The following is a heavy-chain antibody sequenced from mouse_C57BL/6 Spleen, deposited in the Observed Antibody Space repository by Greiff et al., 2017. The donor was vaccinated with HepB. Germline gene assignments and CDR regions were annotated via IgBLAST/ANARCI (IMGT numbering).Heavy chain of an antibody. J-gene: IGHJ3*01. CDR3: ARSTYYGYDGFAY. Sequence: QVQLQQSGAELVKPGASVKISCKASGYAFSSYWMNWVKQRPGKGLEWIGQIYPGDGDTNYNGKFKGKATLTADKSSSTAYMQLSSLTSEDSAVYVCARSTYYGYDGFAYWGQGTLVTVSA. V-gene: IGHV1-80*01. CDR1: GYAFSSYW. CDR2: IYPGDGDT. D-gene: IGHD2-9*01.